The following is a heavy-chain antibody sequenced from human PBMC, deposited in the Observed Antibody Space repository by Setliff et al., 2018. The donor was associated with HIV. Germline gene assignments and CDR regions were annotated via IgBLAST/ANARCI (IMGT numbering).Heavy chain of an antibody. V-gene: IGHV1-24*01. Sequence: ASVKVSCKVSGYTLTELSRHWVRQAPGKGLEWMGGFDPEDGETIYAQKFQGRVTMTEDTSTDTAYMELSSLRSEDTAVYYCATDPPYSSGWFLDIWGQGTMVTVSS. J-gene: IGHJ3*02. CDR3: ATDPPYSSGWFLDI. CDR1: GYTLTELS. D-gene: IGHD6-19*01. CDR2: FDPEDGET.